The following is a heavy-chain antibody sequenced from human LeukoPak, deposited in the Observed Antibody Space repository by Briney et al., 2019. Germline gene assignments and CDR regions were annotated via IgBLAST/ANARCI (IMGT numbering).Heavy chain of an antibody. CDR3: ARDEADSSSWYVRWFDP. D-gene: IGHD6-13*01. CDR2: IYTSGST. Sequence: SETLSLTCTVSGGSISSGSYYWRWIRQPAGKGLEWIGRIYTSGSTNYNPSLKSRVTISVDTSKNQFSLKLSSVTAADTAVYYCARDEADSSSWYVRWFDPWGQGTLVTVSS. CDR1: GGSISSGSYY. J-gene: IGHJ5*02. V-gene: IGHV4-61*02.